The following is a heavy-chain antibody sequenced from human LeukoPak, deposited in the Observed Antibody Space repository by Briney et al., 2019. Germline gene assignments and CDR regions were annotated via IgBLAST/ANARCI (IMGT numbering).Heavy chain of an antibody. Sequence: GGSLRLSCAASGFTFSSCRMNWVRQAPGKGLEWVSYISSSSSTIYYADSVKGRFTISRDNAKNTLFLQMNSLRVEDTAVYYCARDGRFEEYAGYFDSWGQGTLVTVFS. V-gene: IGHV3-48*04. D-gene: IGHD3-10*01. CDR2: ISSSSSTI. CDR3: ARDGRFEEYAGYFDS. J-gene: IGHJ4*02. CDR1: GFTFSSCR.